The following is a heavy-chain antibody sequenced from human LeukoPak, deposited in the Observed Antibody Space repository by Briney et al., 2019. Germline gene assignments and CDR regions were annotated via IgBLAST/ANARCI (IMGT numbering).Heavy chain of an antibody. CDR3: ARDSTYYDILTGYHTVFDY. Sequence: ASVKVSFKASGYTFTGYYMHWVRQAPGQGREWMGWINPNSGGTNYAQKFQGRVTMTRDTSISTAYMELSRLRSDDTAVYYCARDSTYYDILTGYHTVFDYWGQGTLVTVSS. CDR2: INPNSGGT. CDR1: GYTFTGYY. J-gene: IGHJ4*02. V-gene: IGHV1-2*02. D-gene: IGHD3-9*01.